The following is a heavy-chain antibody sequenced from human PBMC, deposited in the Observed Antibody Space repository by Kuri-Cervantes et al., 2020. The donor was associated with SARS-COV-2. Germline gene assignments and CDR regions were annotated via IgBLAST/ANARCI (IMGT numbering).Heavy chain of an antibody. Sequence: GSLRLSCVTSGFTFNNAWMSWFRQAPGKGLEWIGYIYYSGSTNYNPSLKSRVTISVDTSKNQFSLKLSSVTAADTAVYYCARGGGIGEQRVDYWGQGTLVTVSS. V-gene: IGHV4-59*08. CDR2: IYYSGST. J-gene: IGHJ4*02. CDR1: GFTFNNAW. D-gene: IGHD3-10*01. CDR3: ARGGGIGEQRVDY.